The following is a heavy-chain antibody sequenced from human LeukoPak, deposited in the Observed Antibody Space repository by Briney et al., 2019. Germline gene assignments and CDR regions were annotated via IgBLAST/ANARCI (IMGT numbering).Heavy chain of an antibody. V-gene: IGHV5-51*01. CDR2: IYPGDSDT. J-gene: IGHJ4*02. CDR1: GYTFTGHW. D-gene: IGHD2-21*02. Sequence: GESLKISCKGSGYTFTGHWIGWVRQMPGKGLEWMGIIYPGDSDTRYSPSFQGQVTISADKSISTAYLQWGSLKASDTAMYYCARQGRVTVDYWGQGTLVTVSS. CDR3: ARQGRVTVDY.